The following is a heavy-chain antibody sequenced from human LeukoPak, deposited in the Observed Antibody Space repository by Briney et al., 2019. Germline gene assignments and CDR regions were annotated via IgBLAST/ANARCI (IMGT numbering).Heavy chain of an antibody. CDR3: ARDSGHV. CDR2: ISYDGSNK. CDR1: GFTVSSSY. V-gene: IGHV3-30*03. D-gene: IGHD3-10*01. J-gene: IGHJ6*02. Sequence: GGSLRLSCAASGFTVSSSYMSWVRQAPGKGLEWVAVISYDGSNKYYADSVKGRFTISRDNSKNTLYLQMNSLRAEDTAVYYCARDSGHVWGQGTTVTVSS.